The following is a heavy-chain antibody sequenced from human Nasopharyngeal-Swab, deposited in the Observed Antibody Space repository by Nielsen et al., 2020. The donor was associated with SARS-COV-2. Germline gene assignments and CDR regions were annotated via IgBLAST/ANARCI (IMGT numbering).Heavy chain of an antibody. CDR2: INPTGGST. J-gene: IGHJ4*02. D-gene: IGHD3-22*01. V-gene: IGHV1-46*01. CDR1: GYTFTTYY. Sequence: ASVKVSCKASGYTFTTYYMHWVRQAPGQGLEWMGMINPTGGSTSYAQKFQGRVTLTRDTFTSTVYMELSSLRSEDTAVYYCARSYDNSGYRGGYFDYWGQGTLVTVSS. CDR3: ARSYDNSGYRGGYFDY.